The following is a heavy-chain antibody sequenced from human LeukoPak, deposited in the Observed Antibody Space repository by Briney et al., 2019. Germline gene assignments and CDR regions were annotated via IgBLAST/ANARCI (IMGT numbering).Heavy chain of an antibody. Sequence: GGSLRLSCAASGFTFSDRDMDWVRQAPGKGLEWVGRSRNKAKSHTTEYAASVKGRLTISRDNSNNSVWLQMNSLKTEDTAVYYCALWSYYYYGLDVWGQGTTVTVSS. J-gene: IGHJ6*02. CDR1: GFTFSDRD. V-gene: IGHV3-72*01. CDR3: ALWSYYYYGLDV. D-gene: IGHD5-18*01. CDR2: SRNKAKSHTT.